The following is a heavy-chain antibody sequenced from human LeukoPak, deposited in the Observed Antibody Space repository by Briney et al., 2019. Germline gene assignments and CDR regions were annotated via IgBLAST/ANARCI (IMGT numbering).Heavy chain of an antibody. J-gene: IGHJ4*02. CDR3: AKIEGSSSYYFDY. CDR2: ISYDGGST. D-gene: IGHD6-6*01. Sequence: GRSLRLSCAASGFTFSTYAMHWVRQAPGKGLEGVAIISYDGGSTSYADSVKGRFTISRDNSKNTLYLQMSSLRTEDTAVYYCAKIEGSSSYYFDYWGQGTLVTVSS. CDR1: GFTFSTYA. V-gene: IGHV3-30*18.